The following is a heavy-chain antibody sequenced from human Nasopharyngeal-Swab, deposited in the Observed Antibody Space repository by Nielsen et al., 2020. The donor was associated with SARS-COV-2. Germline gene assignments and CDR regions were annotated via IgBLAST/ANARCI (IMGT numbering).Heavy chain of an antibody. CDR2: IYTSGST. CDR3: ARTSVPAHMDV. J-gene: IGHJ6*03. CDR1: GGSISSGSYY. Sequence: SETLSLTCTVSGGSISSGSYYWSWIRQPAGKGLEWIGRIYTSGSTNYNPSLKSRVTISVDTSKNQFSLKLSSVTAADTAVYYCARTSVPAHMDVWGKGNTVTVSS. D-gene: IGHD2-2*01. V-gene: IGHV4-61*02.